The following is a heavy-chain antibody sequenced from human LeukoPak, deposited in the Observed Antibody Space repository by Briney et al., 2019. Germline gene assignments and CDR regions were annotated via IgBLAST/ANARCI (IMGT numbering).Heavy chain of an antibody. Sequence: GESLKISCKGSGYTFTSYWIGWVRQMPGKGLELMGIICPRDSDTRYSPSFQGRVTISADKSISTAYLQWSSLKASDTAVYYCARRFSGYDYYFDYWGQGTLVTVSS. D-gene: IGHD5-12*01. CDR3: ARRFSGYDYYFDY. V-gene: IGHV5-51*01. CDR1: GYTFTSYW. CDR2: ICPRDSDT. J-gene: IGHJ4*02.